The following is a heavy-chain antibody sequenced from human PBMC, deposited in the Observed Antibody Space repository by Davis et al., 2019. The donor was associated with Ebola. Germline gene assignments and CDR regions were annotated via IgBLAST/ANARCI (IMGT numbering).Heavy chain of an antibody. V-gene: IGHV1-69*13. J-gene: IGHJ4*02. CDR1: EGTFRSYA. Sequence: SVTVSCKASEGTFRSYAINWVRQAPGQGLEWMGGIIPIFETTNYEQKFQGRVNITADESTTTAYMELSSLSSEDTAVYYCSTYSNCLDYWGQGTLVSVSS. D-gene: IGHD4-11*01. CDR2: IIPIFETT. CDR3: STYSNCLDY.